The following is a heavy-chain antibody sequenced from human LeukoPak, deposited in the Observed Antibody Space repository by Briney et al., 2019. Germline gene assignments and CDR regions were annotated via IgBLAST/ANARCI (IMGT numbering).Heavy chain of an antibody. CDR2: INPNSGGT. J-gene: IGHJ3*02. V-gene: IGHV1-2*06. CDR3: AVIAAAGTYAFDI. Sequence: ASVKVSCKASGYTFTGYYMHWGRQAPGQGLEWMGRINPNSGGTNYAQKFQGRVTMTRDTSSSTAYMELSRLRSDDTAVYYCAVIAAAGTYAFDIWGQGTMVTVSS. CDR1: GYTFTGYY. D-gene: IGHD6-13*01.